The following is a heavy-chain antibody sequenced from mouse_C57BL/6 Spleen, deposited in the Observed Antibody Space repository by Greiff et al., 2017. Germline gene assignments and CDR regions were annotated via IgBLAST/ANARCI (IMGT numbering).Heavy chain of an antibody. Sequence: VQLQQSGPGLVQPSQSLSITCTVSGFSLTSYGVHWVRQSPGKGLEWLGVIWRGGSTDYTAAFMSRLSITKDNSKSQVFFKMNSLQADDTAIYYCAKNYYGSSSDWYFDVWGTGTTVTVSS. CDR2: IWRGGST. V-gene: IGHV2-5*01. J-gene: IGHJ1*03. CDR3: AKNYYGSSSDWYFDV. D-gene: IGHD1-1*01. CDR1: GFSLTSYG.